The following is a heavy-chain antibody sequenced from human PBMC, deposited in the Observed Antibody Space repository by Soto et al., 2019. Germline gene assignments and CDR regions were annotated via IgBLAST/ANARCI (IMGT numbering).Heavy chain of an antibody. D-gene: IGHD2-15*01. V-gene: IGHV3-23*01. CDR3: ASSFRYFDN. Sequence: EVQLLESGGGLVLPGGSLRLSCAGSGFTSTTNPLSWVRQAPGKGLEWVTTISGTGSCTYYVDSVKGRFFISRDNSKNTVTLQMNNLTVDDTAVYYCASSFRYFDNWGQGTRVTVSS. CDR2: ISGTGSCT. CDR1: GFTSTTNP. J-gene: IGHJ4*02.